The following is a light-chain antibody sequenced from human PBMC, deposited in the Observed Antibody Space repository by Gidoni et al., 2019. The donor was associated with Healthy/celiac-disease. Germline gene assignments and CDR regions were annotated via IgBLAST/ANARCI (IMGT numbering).Light chain of an antibody. CDR3: QQRSNWAIT. J-gene: IGKJ5*01. CDR1: QSVSSD. V-gene: IGKV3-11*01. Sequence: EIVLTQSPATLSLSPGERATLSCRARQSVSSDLAWYQQTPGQAPRLLIDDAPNRATGIPARFSGSGSGTDFTLTISSLDPEDFAVYYCQQRSNWAITFGQGTRLEIK. CDR2: DAP.